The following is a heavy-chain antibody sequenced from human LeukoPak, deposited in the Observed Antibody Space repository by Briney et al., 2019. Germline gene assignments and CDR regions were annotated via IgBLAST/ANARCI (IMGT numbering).Heavy chain of an antibody. CDR2: IYYSGST. Sequence: SETLSLICTVSGGSISSGDYYWSWIRQPPGKGLEWIGYIYYSGSTYYNPSLKSRVTISVDTSKNQFSLKLSSVTAADTAVYYCARDRPYDSSGSIAEYWGQGTLATVSS. CDR3: ARDRPYDSSGSIAEY. J-gene: IGHJ4*02. CDR1: GGSISSGDYY. D-gene: IGHD3-22*01. V-gene: IGHV4-30-4*01.